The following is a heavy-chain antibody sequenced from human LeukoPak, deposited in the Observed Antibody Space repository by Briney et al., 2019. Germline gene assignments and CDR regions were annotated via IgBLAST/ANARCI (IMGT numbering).Heavy chain of an antibody. V-gene: IGHV4-30-2*01. CDR2: IYHSGGT. CDR1: GGSIGSGDYS. Sequence: PSETLSLTCAVSGGSIGSGDYSWSWIRQPPGKGLEWIGSIYHSGGTFYSPSLTSRVTISVDRSKNQFSLKLSSVTAADTAVYYCARGDYYHDSSGLRSSAFDIWGQGTMVTVSS. D-gene: IGHD3-22*01. J-gene: IGHJ3*02. CDR3: ARGDYYHDSSGLRSSAFDI.